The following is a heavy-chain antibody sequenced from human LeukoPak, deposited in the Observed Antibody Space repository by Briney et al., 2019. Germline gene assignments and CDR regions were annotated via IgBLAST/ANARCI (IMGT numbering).Heavy chain of an antibody. V-gene: IGHV3-30*02. D-gene: IGHD3-10*01. CDR3: AKDRLSYGSGLPSLDY. Sequence: GGSLRLSCAASGFTFSSYGMHWVRQAPGKGLEWVAFIRYDGSNKYYADSVKGRFTISRDNSKNTLYLQMNSLRAEDTAVYYCAKDRLSYGSGLPSLDYWGQGTLVTVSS. J-gene: IGHJ4*02. CDR2: IRYDGSNK. CDR1: GFTFSSYG.